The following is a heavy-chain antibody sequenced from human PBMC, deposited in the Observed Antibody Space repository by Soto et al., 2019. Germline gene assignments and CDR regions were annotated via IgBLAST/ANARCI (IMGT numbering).Heavy chain of an antibody. D-gene: IGHD3-22*01. CDR3: ARDRQKSSGYCDHDAFDI. J-gene: IGHJ3*02. CDR1: GFTFSSYS. V-gene: IGHV3-21*01. Sequence: EVQLVESGGGLVKPGGSLRLSCAASGFTFSSYSMNWVRQAPGKGLEWVSSISSSSSYIYYADSVKGRFTISRDNAKNSLYLQMNSLRAEDTAVYYCARDRQKSSGYCDHDAFDIWGQGTMVTVSS. CDR2: ISSSSSYI.